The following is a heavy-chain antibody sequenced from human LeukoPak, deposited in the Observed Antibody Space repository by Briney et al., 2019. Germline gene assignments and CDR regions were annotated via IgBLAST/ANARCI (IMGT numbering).Heavy chain of an antibody. D-gene: IGHD6-13*01. CDR1: GFTFSSYW. V-gene: IGHV3-9*01. J-gene: IGHJ5*02. CDR3: AKAAVSSSLSNWFDP. Sequence: GGSLRLSCAASGFTFSSYWMHWVRQAPGEGLEWVSGISWNSGSIGYADSVKGRFTISRDNAKNSLYLQMNSLRAEDTAFYYCAKAAVSSSLSNWFDPWGQGTLVTVSP. CDR2: ISWNSGSI.